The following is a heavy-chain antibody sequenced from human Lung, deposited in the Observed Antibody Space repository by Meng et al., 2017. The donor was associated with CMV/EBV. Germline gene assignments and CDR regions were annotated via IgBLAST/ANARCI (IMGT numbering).Heavy chain of an antibody. J-gene: IGHJ5*01. CDR2: ISYDGFNK. CDR1: AFTFNNYA. V-gene: IGHV3-30-3*01. D-gene: IGHD6-13*01. Sequence: SCAASAFTFNNYAMDWVRQAPGKELEWVSVISYDGFNKYYADSVNGRFTISRDNSKNTLYLQMNSMRAEDTAVYYCARDHLSSSSWSPPLWFDSXGQGXLVTVSS. CDR3: ARDHLSSSSWSPPLWFDS.